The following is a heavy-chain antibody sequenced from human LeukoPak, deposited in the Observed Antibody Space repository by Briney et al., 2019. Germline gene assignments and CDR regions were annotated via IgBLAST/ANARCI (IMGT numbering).Heavy chain of an antibody. Sequence: GGSLRLSCAASGFTFSTYAMTWVRQAPGKGLEWVSAFSATDGSAQYADSLKGRFTISRDNSKNTLYLQMNSLRAEDTAVYYCAKDLNFKYYDYVWGSYRALDYWGQGTLVTVSS. V-gene: IGHV3-23*01. D-gene: IGHD3-16*02. CDR2: FSATDGSA. CDR3: AKDLNFKYYDYVWGSYRALDY. J-gene: IGHJ4*02. CDR1: GFTFSTYA.